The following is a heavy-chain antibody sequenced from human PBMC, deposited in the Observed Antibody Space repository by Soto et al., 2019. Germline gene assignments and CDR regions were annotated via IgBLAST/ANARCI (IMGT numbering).Heavy chain of an antibody. J-gene: IGHJ6*04. CDR3: ARERYQVISDGMDV. D-gene: IGHD2-2*01. V-gene: IGHV1-2*02. CDR2: INPETGGT. CDR1: GYTFTGYY. Sequence: ASVKVSCKASGYTFTGYYVHWVREAPGQGLEWMGWINPETGGTSYAQKFQGRVTLSRDTSINTAYLELSRLRFDDAAVYFCARERYQVISDGMDVWGKGTTVNVS.